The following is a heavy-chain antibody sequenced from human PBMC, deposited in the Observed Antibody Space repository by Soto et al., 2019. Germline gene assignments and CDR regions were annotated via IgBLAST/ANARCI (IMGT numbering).Heavy chain of an antibody. CDR2: INPSGGST. Sequence: ASVKVSCKASGYTFTSYYMHWVRQAPGQGLEWMGIINPSGGSTSYAQKFQGRVTMTRDTSTSTVYMELSSLRSEDTAVYYCASNSLINYDSSGYLDYWGQGTLVTVPQ. CDR3: ASNSLINYDSSGYLDY. V-gene: IGHV1-46*03. J-gene: IGHJ4*02. CDR1: GYTFTSYY. D-gene: IGHD3-22*01.